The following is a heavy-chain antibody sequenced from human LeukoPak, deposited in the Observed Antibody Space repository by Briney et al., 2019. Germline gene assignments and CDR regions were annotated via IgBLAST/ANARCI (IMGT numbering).Heavy chain of an antibody. CDR1: GGSFSGYY. V-gene: IGHV4-34*01. CDR2: INHSGST. CDR3: AGVKYGDYRGPSDY. Sequence: PSETLSLTCAVYGGSFSGYYWSWIRQPPGKGLEWIGEINHSGSTNYNPSLKSRVTISVDPSKNQFSLKLSSVTAADTAVYYCAGVKYGDYRGPSDYWGQGTLVTVSS. J-gene: IGHJ4*02. D-gene: IGHD4-17*01.